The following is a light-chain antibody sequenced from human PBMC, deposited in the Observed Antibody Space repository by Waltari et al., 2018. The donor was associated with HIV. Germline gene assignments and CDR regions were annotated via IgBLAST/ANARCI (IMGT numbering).Light chain of an antibody. CDR3: TSYVDNYHVF. Sequence: QSALTQPPSASGSPGQSVTISCTGTSNDVGAYDYVSWYQQHPGRAPKLLIYEVTKRPSGVPDRFSGSKSGNTASLTGSGLQAEYDVHYYGTSYVDNYHVFFGGGTKLTVL. CDR1: SNDVGAYDY. CDR2: EVT. V-gene: IGLV2-8*01. J-gene: IGLJ2*01.